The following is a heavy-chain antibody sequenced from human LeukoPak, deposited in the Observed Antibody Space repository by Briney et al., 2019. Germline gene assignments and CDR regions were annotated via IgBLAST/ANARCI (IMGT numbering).Heavy chain of an antibody. CDR3: ARGGWDGFWSCGGYYFDY. J-gene: IGHJ4*02. D-gene: IGHD3-3*01. V-gene: IGHV3-7*01. CDR1: GFTFSSYW. Sequence: PGGSLRLSCAASGFTFSSYWMSWVRQAPGKGLEWVANIKQNGSEKYYVDSVKGRFTISRDNAKNSLYLQMNSLRAEDTAVYYCARGGWDGFWSCGGYYFDYWGQGTLVSVSS. CDR2: IKQNGSEK.